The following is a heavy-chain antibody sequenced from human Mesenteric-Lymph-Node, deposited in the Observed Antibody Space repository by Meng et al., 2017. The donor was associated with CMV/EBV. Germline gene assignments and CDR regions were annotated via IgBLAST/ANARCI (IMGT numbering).Heavy chain of an antibody. V-gene: IGHV3-11*06. D-gene: IGHD1-7*01. J-gene: IGHJ6*02. Sequence: GESLKISCAASGFIFSDYYMSWIRQAPGKGLEWVSSISSSSSYIYYADSVQGRFTISRDNAKNSLYLQMNSLRAEDTAVYYCARDLVELADYYSYTMDVWGQGTTVTVSS. CDR3: ARDLVELADYYSYTMDV. CDR1: GFIFSDYY. CDR2: ISSSSSYI.